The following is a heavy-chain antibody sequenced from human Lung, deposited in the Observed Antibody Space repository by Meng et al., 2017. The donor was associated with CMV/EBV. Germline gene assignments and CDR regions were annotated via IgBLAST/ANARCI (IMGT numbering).Heavy chain of an antibody. Sequence: LXCNISGDSMANLYWTWIRQPPGKGLEWVGSVFHTGDTKYNSSLKGRLTLSVDTSRKQVSLRLVSLNTADTATYYCARGRSCVDGVCYDDHNYFGPGXQGTLVTVSS. D-gene: IGHD2-21*02. CDR2: VFHTGDT. V-gene: IGHV4-59*11. J-gene: IGHJ5*02. CDR3: ARGRSCVDGVCYDDHNYFGP. CDR1: GDSMANLY.